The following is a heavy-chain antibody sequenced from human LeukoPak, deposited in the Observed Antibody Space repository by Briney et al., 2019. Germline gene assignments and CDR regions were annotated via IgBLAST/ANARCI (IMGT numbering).Heavy chain of an antibody. V-gene: IGHV3-7*01. Sequence: GGSLRLSCAASGFTFSSYWMSWVRQAPGKGLEWVANIKQDGSEKYYVDSVKGRFTISRDNAKNSLYLQTNSLRAEDTAVYYCARPVKLYYYDSSGHLDYWGQGTLVTVSS. CDR1: GFTFSSYW. CDR2: IKQDGSEK. CDR3: ARPVKLYYYDSSGHLDY. J-gene: IGHJ4*02. D-gene: IGHD3-22*01.